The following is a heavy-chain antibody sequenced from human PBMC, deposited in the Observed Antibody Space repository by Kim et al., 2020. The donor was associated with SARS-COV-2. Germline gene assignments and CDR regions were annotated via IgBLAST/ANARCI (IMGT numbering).Heavy chain of an antibody. D-gene: IGHD3-9*01. J-gene: IGHJ4*02. Sequence: APVKGRFTISRDDSKNTLYLQMNSLKTEDTAVYYCTTGSYDILTGYYRDYWGQGTLVTVSS. V-gene: IGHV3-15*01. CDR3: TTGSYDILTGYYRDY.